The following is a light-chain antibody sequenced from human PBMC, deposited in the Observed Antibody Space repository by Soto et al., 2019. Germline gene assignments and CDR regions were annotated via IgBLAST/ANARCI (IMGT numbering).Light chain of an antibody. V-gene: IGKV3-20*01. Sequence: ESMLTQSPGTLSLSPGERATLSCRASHSVRSNYLAWYQQKPGQAARLLIYSASSRATGIPDRFSGSGSGTDFTLTISRLEPEDFAVYYCQQYGSSLITFGQGTRLEIK. CDR2: SAS. J-gene: IGKJ5*01. CDR3: QQYGSSLIT. CDR1: HSVRSNY.